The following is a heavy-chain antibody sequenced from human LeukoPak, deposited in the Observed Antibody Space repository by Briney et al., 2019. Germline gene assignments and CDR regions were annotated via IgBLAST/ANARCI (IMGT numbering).Heavy chain of an antibody. J-gene: IGHJ3*02. D-gene: IGHD4-17*01. V-gene: IGHV4-31*03. CDR3: ARDAWTTLRAFDI. CDR1: GGSISSGGYY. Sequence: PSQTLSLTCTVSGGSISSGGYYWSWVRQHPGKGLERLGYIYYSGSTYYHQSLTSRVTISVDTSKNQFSLKLSSVTAADTAVYYCARDAWTTLRAFDIWGQGTMVTVSS. CDR2: IYYSGST.